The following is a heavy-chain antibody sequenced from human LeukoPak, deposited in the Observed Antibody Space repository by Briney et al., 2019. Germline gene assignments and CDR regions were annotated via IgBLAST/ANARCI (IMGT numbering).Heavy chain of an antibody. CDR3: ARVSRIAYSSSWSLDF. CDR1: GFTFSTYS. D-gene: IGHD6-13*01. Sequence: GGSLRLSCAASGFTFSTYSMNWVRQAPGRGLEWVSSISSTSYYIYYTDSLKGRFTISRDDAKNSLYLQMNSLRAEDTAVYYCARVSRIAYSSSWSLDFWGQGTLVTVSS. V-gene: IGHV3-21*01. J-gene: IGHJ4*02. CDR2: ISSTSYYI.